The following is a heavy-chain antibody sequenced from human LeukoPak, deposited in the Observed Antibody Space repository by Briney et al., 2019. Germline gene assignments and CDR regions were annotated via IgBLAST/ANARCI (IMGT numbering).Heavy chain of an antibody. D-gene: IGHD6-13*01. Sequence: GGSLRLSCAASGFTFSSYGMHWVRQAPGKGLEWVAVISYDGSNKYYADSVKGRFTISRDNSKNTLYLQMNSLRAEDTAVYYCARSPKYSSSWYVPVRFDYWGQGTLVTVSS. CDR3: ARSPKYSSSWYVPVRFDY. J-gene: IGHJ4*02. V-gene: IGHV3-30*03. CDR2: ISYDGSNK. CDR1: GFTFSSYG.